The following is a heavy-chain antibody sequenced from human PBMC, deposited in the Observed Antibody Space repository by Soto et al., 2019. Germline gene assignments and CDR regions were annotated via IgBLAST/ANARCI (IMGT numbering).Heavy chain of an antibody. CDR1: GYSFTSYW. V-gene: IGHV5-51*01. CDR2: IYPGDSDT. J-gene: IGHJ6*03. CDR3: ARVTTPKGGEWLRLLTHYYYYMDV. D-gene: IGHD5-12*01. Sequence: GESLKISCKGSGYSFTSYWIGWVRQMPGKGLEWMGIIYPGDSDTRYSPSFQGQVTISADKSISTAYLQWSSLKASDTAMYYCARVTTPKGGEWLRLLTHYYYYMDVWGKGTTVTVSS.